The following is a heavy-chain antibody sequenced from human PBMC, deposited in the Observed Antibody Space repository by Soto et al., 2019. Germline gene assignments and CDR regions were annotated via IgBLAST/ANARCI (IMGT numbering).Heavy chain of an antibody. Sequence: ESQTNSCKRPGYIFIDYWIWWVRQMPGKGLEWMGIIYPGDSNTRYSPSSQGQVTISTDKSTNTAYLQWSSLKASDTAMYYCARSRTYGGNSFDYWGQGTLVTVSS. D-gene: IGHD2-21*01. J-gene: IGHJ4*02. CDR3: ARSRTYGGNSFDY. CDR1: GYIFIDYW. V-gene: IGHV5-51*01. CDR2: IYPGDSNT.